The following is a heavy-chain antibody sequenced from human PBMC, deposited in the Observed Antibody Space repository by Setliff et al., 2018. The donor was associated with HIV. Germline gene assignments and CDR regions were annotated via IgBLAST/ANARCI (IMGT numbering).Heavy chain of an antibody. D-gene: IGHD7-27*01. CDR3: IRRRRAPGTGDLESY. CDR1: GYSFTNYW. V-gene: IGHV5-51*01. J-gene: IGHJ4*02. Sequence: PGESLKISCQASGYSFTNYWIGWVRQMPGKGLERMGVIYPGDSDTRYSPSFQGQVTISADRSITTAYLKWSSLKVSDTAMYYCIRRRRAPGTGDLESYWGQGTLVTVSS. CDR2: IYPGDSDT.